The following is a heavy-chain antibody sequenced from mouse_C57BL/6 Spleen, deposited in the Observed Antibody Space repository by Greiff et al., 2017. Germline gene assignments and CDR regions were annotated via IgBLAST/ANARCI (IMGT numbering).Heavy chain of an antibody. J-gene: IGHJ1*03. CDR2: INPNNGGT. CDR1: GYTFTDYN. V-gene: IGHV1-18*01. CDR3: ARREPWYFDV. Sequence: EVKLMESGPELVKPGASVKIPCKASGYTFTDYNMDWVKQSHGKSLEWIGDINPNNGGTIYNQKFKGKATLTVDKSSSTAYMQLRSLTSEDTAVYYCARREPWYFDVWGTGTTVTVSS.